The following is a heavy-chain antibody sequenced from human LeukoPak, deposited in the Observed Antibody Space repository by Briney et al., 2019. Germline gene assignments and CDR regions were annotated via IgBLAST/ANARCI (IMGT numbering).Heavy chain of an antibody. V-gene: IGHV4-34*01. Sequence: SETLSLTCAVSGGSFSGYYWSWIRQPPGKGLEWIGEINHSGSTNYNPSLKSRVTISVDTSKNQFSLKLSSVTAADTAVYYCARGRFFYYDSSGYYRHHAFDIWGQGTMVTVSS. D-gene: IGHD3-22*01. J-gene: IGHJ3*02. CDR2: INHSGST. CDR3: ARGRFFYYDSSGYYRHHAFDI. CDR1: GGSFSGYY.